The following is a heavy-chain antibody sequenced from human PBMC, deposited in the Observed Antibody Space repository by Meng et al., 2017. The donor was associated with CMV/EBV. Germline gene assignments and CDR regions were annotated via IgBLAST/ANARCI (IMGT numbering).Heavy chain of an antibody. V-gene: IGHV4-4*07. CDR2: IYTSGST. Sequence: QVPLQDAGPRVRKSSEPLTLTSNGSGGSISSYYWCWIRQPAGKGLEWIGRIYTSGSTNYNPSLKSRVTMSVETSKNQFSLKLSSVTAADTAVYYCARHGDTAMVVGIDYWGQGTLVTVSS. CDR1: GGSISSYY. CDR3: ARHGDTAMVVGIDY. D-gene: IGHD5-18*01. J-gene: IGHJ4*02.